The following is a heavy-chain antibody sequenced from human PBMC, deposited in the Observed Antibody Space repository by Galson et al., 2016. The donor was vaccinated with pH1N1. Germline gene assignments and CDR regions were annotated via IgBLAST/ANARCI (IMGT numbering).Heavy chain of an antibody. CDR2: ISGSGSVT. CDR1: DFTLDYA. V-gene: IGHV3-23*01. Sequence: ASDFTLDYAMNWVRQAPGKGVDWISSISGSGSVTRYADSVQGRFTISNDTSKNTVYLQMHSLRAEDTGLYYCAKGGYGDYGLDVFDIWGQGIMVTVSS. J-gene: IGHJ3*02. CDR3: AKGGYGDYGLDVFDI. D-gene: IGHD4-17*01.